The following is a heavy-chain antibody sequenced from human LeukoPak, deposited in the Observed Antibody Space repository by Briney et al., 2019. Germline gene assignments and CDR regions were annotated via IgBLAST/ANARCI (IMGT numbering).Heavy chain of an antibody. D-gene: IGHD2-2*01. Sequence: GGSLRLSRAGSGFTINNYAMSWVRRAPRKGLEWVSTIMIGGDGKHYADSVKGRFTISRDRSESTLFLQMDDLRADDTAVYYCVRAAPQNCYPSSCSLFDKWGQGTLVTVSS. CDR1: GFTINNYA. V-gene: IGHV3-23*01. CDR3: VRAAPQNCYPSSCSLFDK. J-gene: IGHJ4*02. CDR2: IMIGGDGK.